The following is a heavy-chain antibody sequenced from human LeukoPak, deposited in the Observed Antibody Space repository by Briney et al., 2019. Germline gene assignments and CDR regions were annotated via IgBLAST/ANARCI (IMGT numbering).Heavy chain of an antibody. D-gene: IGHD3-22*01. CDR3: ATSYDSSGCD. Sequence: GGSLRLSCAASRFTFSNFWMAWVRQAPGKGLEWVANIKLDGSIQYYGDSVKGRFTISRDNARNSLYLQMNSLRAEDTALYYCATSYDSSGCDWGQGTLVTVSS. CDR2: IKLDGSIQ. J-gene: IGHJ4*02. CDR1: RFTFSNFW. V-gene: IGHV3-7*01.